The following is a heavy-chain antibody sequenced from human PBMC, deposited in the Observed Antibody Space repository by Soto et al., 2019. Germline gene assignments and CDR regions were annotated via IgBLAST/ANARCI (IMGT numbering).Heavy chain of an antibody. Sequence: QVQLVQSGAEVKKPGASVKVSCKASGYTFTSYDLKWVRQATGQGLEWMGWMNPNSGDTAYAQKFQDRITMTRNTSVSTAYMELSSLRSEDTAVYYCARRSSSDYWGQGTLVTVSS. J-gene: IGHJ4*02. CDR3: ARRSSSDY. CDR2: MNPNSGDT. CDR1: GYTFTSYD. D-gene: IGHD6-6*01. V-gene: IGHV1-8*01.